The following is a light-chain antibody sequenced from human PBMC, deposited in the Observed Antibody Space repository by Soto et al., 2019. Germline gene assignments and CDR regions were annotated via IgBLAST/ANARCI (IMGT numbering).Light chain of an antibody. CDR2: GAS. CDR3: QQSSSFPLT. V-gene: IGKV1-6*01. Sequence: AIQMTQSPSSLSASVGDRVTMTCRASQGIKNDLGWYQQRPGKAPRLLIYGASTLYSGVPSRFSATGSGIDFTLTINSLQPEDSATYYCQQSSSFPLTFGPGTKVDIK. J-gene: IGKJ3*01. CDR1: QGIKND.